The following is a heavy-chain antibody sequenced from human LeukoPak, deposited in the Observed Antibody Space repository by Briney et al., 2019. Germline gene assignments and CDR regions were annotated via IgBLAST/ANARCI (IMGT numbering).Heavy chain of an antibody. CDR1: GFTFSSYG. V-gene: IGHV3-30*02. CDR2: IRYDGSNK. J-gene: IGHJ4*02. CDR3: AKGGRYCSSTSCYLDY. D-gene: IGHD2-2*01. Sequence: GGSLRLSCAASGFTFSSYGMHWVRQAPGKGLEWVAFIRYDGSNKYYADSVKGRFTISRDNSKNTLYLQMNSLRAEDTAVYYCAKGGRYCSSTSCYLDYWGQGTLVTVSS.